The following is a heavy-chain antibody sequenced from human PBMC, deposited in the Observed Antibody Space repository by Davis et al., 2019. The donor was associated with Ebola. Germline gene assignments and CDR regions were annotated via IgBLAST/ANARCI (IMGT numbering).Heavy chain of an antibody. CDR1: GFTFSSYE. CDR3: ARELDYGDSHFYYGMDV. J-gene: IGHJ6*02. Sequence: GESLKISCAASGFTFSSYEMNWVRQAPGKGLEWVSYISSSGSTIYYADSVKGRFTISRDNAKNSLYLQMNSLRAEDTAVYYCARELDYGDSHFYYGMDVWGQGTTVTVSS. D-gene: IGHD4-17*01. V-gene: IGHV3-48*03. CDR2: ISSSGSTI.